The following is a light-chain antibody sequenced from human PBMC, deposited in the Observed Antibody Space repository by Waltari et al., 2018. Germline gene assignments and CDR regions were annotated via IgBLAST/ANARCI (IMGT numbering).Light chain of an antibody. Sequence: QSALTQPRSVSGSPGQSVTISCTGSSSDVGGSDYVSWYQQHPGKAPELMIFDVRKRPSGVPERFSGSKSGNTASLTISGLQADDEADYYCCAYTGNFWVFGGGTELIVL. CDR2: DVR. J-gene: IGLJ3*02. CDR1: SSDVGGSDY. V-gene: IGLV2-11*01. CDR3: CAYTGNFWV.